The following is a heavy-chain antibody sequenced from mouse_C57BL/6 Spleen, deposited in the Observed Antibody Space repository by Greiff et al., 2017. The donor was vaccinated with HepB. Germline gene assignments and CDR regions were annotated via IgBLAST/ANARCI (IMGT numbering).Heavy chain of an antibody. V-gene: IGHV1-64*01. J-gene: IGHJ3*01. CDR3: ARRGDSDLAY. D-gene: IGHD2-12*01. CDR1: GYTFTSYW. CDR2: IHPNSGST. Sequence: VQLQQSGAELVKPGASVKLSCKASGYTFTSYWMHWVKQRPGQGLEWIGMIHPNSGSTNYNEKFKSKATLTVDKSSSTAYMQLSSLTAEDSAVYYCARRGDSDLAYWVQGTLVTVSA.